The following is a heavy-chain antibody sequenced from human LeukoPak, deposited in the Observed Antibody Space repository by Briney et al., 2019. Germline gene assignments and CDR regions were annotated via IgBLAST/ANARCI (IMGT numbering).Heavy chain of an antibody. CDR2: INHSGST. V-gene: IGHV4-34*01. Sequence: SETLSLTCAVYGGSFSGYYWSWIRQPPGKGLEWIEEINHSGSTNYNPSLKSRVTISVDTSKNQFSLKLSSVTAADTAVYYCARPGGAAAGPWDYWGQGTLVTVSS. CDR1: GGSFSGYY. D-gene: IGHD6-13*01. CDR3: ARPGGAAAGPWDY. J-gene: IGHJ4*02.